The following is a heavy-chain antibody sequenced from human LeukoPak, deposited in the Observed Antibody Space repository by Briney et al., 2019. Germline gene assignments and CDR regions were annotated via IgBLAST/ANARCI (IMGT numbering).Heavy chain of an antibody. J-gene: IGHJ5*02. CDR1: GGSISSSSYY. Sequence: PSETLSLTCTVSGGSISSSSYYWGWIRQPPGKGLEWIGSIYYSGSTYYNPSLKSRVTISVDTSKSQFSLKLSSVTAADTAVYYCARHYYGDYGNWFDPWGQGTLVTVSS. D-gene: IGHD4-17*01. CDR3: ARHYYGDYGNWFDP. CDR2: IYYSGST. V-gene: IGHV4-39*01.